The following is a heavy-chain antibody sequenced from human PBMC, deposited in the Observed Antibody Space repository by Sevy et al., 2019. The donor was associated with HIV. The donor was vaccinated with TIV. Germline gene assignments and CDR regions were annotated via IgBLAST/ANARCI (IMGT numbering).Heavy chain of an antibody. J-gene: IGHJ6*02. D-gene: IGHD6-6*01. V-gene: IGHV3-48*02. Sequence: GGSLRLSCAASGFTFSSYSMNWVRQAPGKGLEWVSYISSSSSTIYYADSVKGRFTISRDNAKNSLYLQMNSLRDKDTAVYYCARLVAARPNYYYGMDVWGQGTTVTVSS. CDR3: ARLVAARPNYYYGMDV. CDR2: ISSSSSTI. CDR1: GFTFSSYS.